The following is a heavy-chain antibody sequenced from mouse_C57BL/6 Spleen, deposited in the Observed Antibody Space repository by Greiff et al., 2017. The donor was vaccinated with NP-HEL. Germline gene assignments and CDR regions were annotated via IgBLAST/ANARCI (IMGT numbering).Heavy chain of an antibody. D-gene: IGHD2-2*01. CDR3: AKKGLGYMDY. Sequence: QVQLQQSGPGLVQPSQSLSITCTVSGFSLTSSGVHWVRQPPGKGLEWLGVIWSGGSTANNAAFISRLSISKDNSKSQVFFKMNSLQSDDTAIYYCAKKGLGYMDYWGQGTSVTVSS. CDR2: IWSGGST. CDR1: GFSLTSSG. J-gene: IGHJ4*01. V-gene: IGHV2-4*01.